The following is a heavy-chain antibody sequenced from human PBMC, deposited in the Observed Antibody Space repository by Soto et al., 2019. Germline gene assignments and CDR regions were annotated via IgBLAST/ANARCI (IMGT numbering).Heavy chain of an antibody. D-gene: IGHD2-8*01. Sequence: SETLSLTCTVSGGSISSYYWSWIRQPPGKGLEWIGYIYYSGSTNYNPSLKSRVTISVDTSKNQFSLKLSSVTAADTAVYYCARSIHVLKGYCTNGVCYWAFDIWAKGQWSPSPQ. CDR1: GGSISSYY. J-gene: IGHJ3*02. CDR2: IYYSGST. CDR3: ARSIHVLKGYCTNGVCYWAFDI. V-gene: IGHV4-59*01.